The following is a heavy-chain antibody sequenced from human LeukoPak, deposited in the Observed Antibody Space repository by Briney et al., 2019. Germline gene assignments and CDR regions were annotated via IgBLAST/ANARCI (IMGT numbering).Heavy chain of an antibody. CDR3: ARWTIVATTYYFDY. CDR2: IIPIFGTA. D-gene: IGHD5-12*01. V-gene: IGHV1-69*05. Sequence: SVKVSCKASGGTFSSYAISWVRQPPGQGLEWMGGIIPIFGTANYAQKSQGRVTIITDESTSTAYMELSSLRSEDTAVYYCARWTIVATTYYFDYWGQGTLVTVSS. J-gene: IGHJ4*02. CDR1: GGTFSSYA.